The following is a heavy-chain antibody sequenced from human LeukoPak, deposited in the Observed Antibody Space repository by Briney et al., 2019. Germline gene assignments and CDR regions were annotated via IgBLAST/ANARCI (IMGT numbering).Heavy chain of an antibody. V-gene: IGHV4-39*07. D-gene: IGHD7-27*01. CDR1: GDSSSNSIYY. J-gene: IGHJ3*02. Sequence: SETLSLTCTVSGDSSSNSIYYWGWIRQPPGKGLEWIGSIDYGGSTYYNPSLKRRATVSIDTSKNQFSLKLSSVTAADTAVYYCASGDAFDIWGQGTMVTVSS. CDR3: ASGDAFDI. CDR2: IDYGGST.